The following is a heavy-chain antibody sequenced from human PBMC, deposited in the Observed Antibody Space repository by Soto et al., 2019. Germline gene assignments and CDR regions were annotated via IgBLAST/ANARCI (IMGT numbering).Heavy chain of an antibody. CDR3: AREALGGWSYFDY. V-gene: IGHV1-3*01. CDR2: INADSGNT. D-gene: IGHD6-19*01. CDR1: GYTFTTYV. Sequence: QVQLVQSGAEVKKPGASVKVSCRASGYTFTTYVIHWVRQAPGXRLEWMGWINADSGNTRYSQKFQGRVTIIRDTSASTAYLELSSLTSEDTTVYYCAREALGGWSYFDYWGQGTLVTVTS. J-gene: IGHJ4*02.